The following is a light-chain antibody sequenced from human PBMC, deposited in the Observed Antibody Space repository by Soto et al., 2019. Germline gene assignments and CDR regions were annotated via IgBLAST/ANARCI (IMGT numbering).Light chain of an antibody. CDR2: GAS. CDR3: QQYGSSRGFT. CDR1: QSVSSSY. Sequence: EIVLTQSPGTLSLSPGERATLSCRASQSVSSSYLAWYQQKPGQAPRLLIHGASSRATGIPDRFSGSRSGTDFTLTISRVEPEYYAVYYCQQYGSSRGFTFGPGTKVDIK. J-gene: IGKJ3*01. V-gene: IGKV3-20*01.